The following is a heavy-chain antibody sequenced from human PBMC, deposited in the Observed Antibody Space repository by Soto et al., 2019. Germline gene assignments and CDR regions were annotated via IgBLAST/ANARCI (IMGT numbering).Heavy chain of an antibody. D-gene: IGHD3-10*01. CDR2: IYPGDSDT. CDR1: GYSFTTHW. Sequence: GESLKISCKGSGYSFTTHWIGWVRQMPGKGLEWMGIIYPGDSDTRYSPSSQGQVTISADKSISTAYLQWSSLKASDTAMYYCARGPSMVRGVIPYWYFDLWGRGTLVTVSS. J-gene: IGHJ2*01. V-gene: IGHV5-51*01. CDR3: ARGPSMVRGVIPYWYFDL.